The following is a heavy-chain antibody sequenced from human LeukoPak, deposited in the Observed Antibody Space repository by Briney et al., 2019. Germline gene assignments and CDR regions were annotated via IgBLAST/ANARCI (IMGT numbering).Heavy chain of an antibody. CDR3: ARQGHRTGWLNWFDP. CDR2: IYYSGNT. Sequence: SETLSLTCTVSGGSISSSSYYWGWIRQPPGKGLEWIGTIYYSGNTYCNPSLKSRVTISLDTSKNHFSLKLSSVTAADTAVYYCARQGHRTGWLNWFDPWGRGTLVTVSS. D-gene: IGHD6-19*01. J-gene: IGHJ5*02. V-gene: IGHV4-39*01. CDR1: GGSISSSSYY.